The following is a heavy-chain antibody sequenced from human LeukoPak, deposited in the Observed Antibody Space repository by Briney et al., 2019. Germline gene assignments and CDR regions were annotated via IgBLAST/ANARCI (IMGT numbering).Heavy chain of an antibody. D-gene: IGHD3-22*01. CDR2: IIPIFGTA. V-gene: IGHV1-69*01. CDR1: GGTSSSYA. CDR3: ARTTYYYDSSGYYRYAFDI. J-gene: IGHJ3*02. Sequence: SVKVSCKASGGTSSSYAISWVRQAPGQGLEWMGGIIPIFGTANYAQKFQGRVTITADESTSTAYMELSSLRSEDTAVYYCARTTYYYDSSGYYRYAFDIWGQGTMVTASS.